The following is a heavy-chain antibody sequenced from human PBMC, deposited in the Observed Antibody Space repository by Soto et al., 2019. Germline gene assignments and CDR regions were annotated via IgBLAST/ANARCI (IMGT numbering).Heavy chain of an antibody. CDR1: GGSISSSSYY. CDR3: ARLYYDSSGLTPGY. V-gene: IGHV4-39*01. D-gene: IGHD3-22*01. Sequence: QLQLQESGPGLVKPSETLSLTCTVSGGSISSSSYYWGWIRQPPGKGLEWIGSIYYSGSTYYNPSLKSRVTISVDTSKNQFSLKLSSVTAADTAVYYCARLYYDSSGLTPGYWGQGTLVTVSS. CDR2: IYYSGST. J-gene: IGHJ4*02.